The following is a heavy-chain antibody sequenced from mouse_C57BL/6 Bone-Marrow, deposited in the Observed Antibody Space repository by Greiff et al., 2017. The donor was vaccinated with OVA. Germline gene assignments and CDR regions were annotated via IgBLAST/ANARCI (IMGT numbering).Heavy chain of an antibody. CDR1: GFTFTHYY. CDR3: ARYRGRVAVDYFDY. V-gene: IGHV7-3*01. CDR2: IRNKPNGSTT. J-gene: IGHJ2*01. D-gene: IGHD1-1*01. Sequence: EVKVEESGGGLVQPGDSLSLSCAASGFTFTHYYMSWVRQPPGKALEWLAFIRNKPNGSTTEYSASVKGRLTISRDNSQSVRYLQMDALRAEDSATYYCARYRGRVAVDYFDYWGQGTALTVSS.